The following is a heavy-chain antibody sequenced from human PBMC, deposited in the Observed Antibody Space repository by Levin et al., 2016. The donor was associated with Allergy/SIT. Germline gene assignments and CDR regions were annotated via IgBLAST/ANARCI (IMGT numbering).Heavy chain of an antibody. CDR2: IYYSGST. CDR3: ARATAYRTIDY. D-gene: IGHD1-7*01. CDR1: GGSISSYY. V-gene: IGHV4-59*01. J-gene: IGHJ4*02. Sequence: LRLSCTVSGGSISSYYWSWIRQPPGKGLEWIGYIYYSGSTNYNPSLKSRVTISVDTSKNQFSLKLSSVTAADTAVYYCARATAYRTIDYWGQGTLVTVSS.